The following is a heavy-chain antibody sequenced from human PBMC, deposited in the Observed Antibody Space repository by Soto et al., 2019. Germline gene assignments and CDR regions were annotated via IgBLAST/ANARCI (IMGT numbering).Heavy chain of an antibody. CDR3: AKDLWFGESPYYYYGTDD. V-gene: IGHV3-30*18. Sequence: PLRLSCSVSGFTFSSYGMHWVRQAPGKGLEWVAVISYDGSNKYYADSVKGRFTISRDNSKNTLYLQMNSLRAEDTAVYYCAKDLWFGESPYYYYGTDDRGQGPTLPVS. CDR1: GFTFSSYG. J-gene: IGHJ6*02. D-gene: IGHD3-10*01. CDR2: ISYDGSNK.